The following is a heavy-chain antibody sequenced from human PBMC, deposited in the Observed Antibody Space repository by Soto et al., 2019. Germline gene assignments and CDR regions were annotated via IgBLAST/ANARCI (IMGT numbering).Heavy chain of an antibody. CDR2: IIPIFGTA. J-gene: IGHJ4*02. CDR1: GGTFSSYS. CDR3: ARAYSSRLYHLRSFDY. D-gene: IGHD6-19*01. V-gene: IGHV1-69*13. Sequence: ASVNVSFKTSGGTFSSYSISWVRQAPGQGLELMGGIIPIFGTANYAQKFQGRVTITADESTRTAYMELSSLRSEDTAVYYCARAYSSRLYHLRSFDYCCQGTLLTVS.